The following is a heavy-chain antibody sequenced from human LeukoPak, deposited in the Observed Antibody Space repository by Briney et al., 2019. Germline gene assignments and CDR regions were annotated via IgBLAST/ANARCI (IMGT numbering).Heavy chain of an antibody. Sequence: GKSLRLSCAASGLTFSGYGIHWVRQAPGKGLEWVAFLSYDGTNKFYADSVKGRFTISGDNSKNTLYLQMNTLRAEDTAVYYCAKERSSGWPFDFWGQGTLVTVSS. CDR3: AKERSSGWPFDF. V-gene: IGHV3-33*06. J-gene: IGHJ4*02. CDR2: LSYDGTNK. D-gene: IGHD6-19*01. CDR1: GLTFSGYG.